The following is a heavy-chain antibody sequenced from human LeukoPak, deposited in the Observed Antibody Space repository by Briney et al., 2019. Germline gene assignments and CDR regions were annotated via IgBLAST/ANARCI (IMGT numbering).Heavy chain of an antibody. V-gene: IGHV3-33*06. CDR2: IWYDGSNK. Sequence: PGRSLRLSCAASGFTFSSYGMHWVRQAPGKGLEWVAVIWYDGSNKYYADSVKGRFTISRDNSKNTLYLQMNSLRAEDTAVYYCAKDHGRTSGPDYWGQGTLVTVSS. CDR3: AKDHGRTSGPDY. D-gene: IGHD2-8*02. CDR1: GFTFSSYG. J-gene: IGHJ4*02.